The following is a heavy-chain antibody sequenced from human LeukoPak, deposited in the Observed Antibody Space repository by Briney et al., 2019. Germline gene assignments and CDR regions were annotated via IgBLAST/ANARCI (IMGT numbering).Heavy chain of an antibody. Sequence: GRSLRLSCAASGFTFSTYAMHWVRPAPGKGLEWVAFISHDGSSKYYADSVKGRFTISRDNSKNTLYLQMNSLRSEDTAVYYCARGNGALGPVPPAMPPYYYYPMDVWGQGTTVTVSS. J-gene: IGHJ6*02. V-gene: IGHV3-30*04. CDR1: GFTFSTYA. D-gene: IGHD2-2*01. CDR3: ARGNGALGPVPPAMPPYYYYPMDV. CDR2: ISHDGSSK.